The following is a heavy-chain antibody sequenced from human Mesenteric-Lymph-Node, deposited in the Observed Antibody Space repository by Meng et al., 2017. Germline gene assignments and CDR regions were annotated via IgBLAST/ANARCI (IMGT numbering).Heavy chain of an antibody. J-gene: IGHJ5*02. CDR1: GFTFSSYA. V-gene: IGHV3-23*01. D-gene: IGHD6-13*01. CDR2: ISGSGGST. Sequence: GESLKISCAASGFTFSSYAMSWVRQAPGKGLEWVSAISGSGGSTYYADSVKGRFTISRDNSKNTLYLQMNSLRAEDTAVYYCAKDDLAAAGTSWFDPWGQGTLVTVSS. CDR3: AKDDLAAAGTSWFDP.